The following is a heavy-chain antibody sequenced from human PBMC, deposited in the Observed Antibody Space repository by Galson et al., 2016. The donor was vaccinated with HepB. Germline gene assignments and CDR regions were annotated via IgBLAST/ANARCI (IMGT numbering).Heavy chain of an antibody. V-gene: IGHV5-10-1*01. CDR2: IDPSDSYT. J-gene: IGHJ3*02. Sequence: QSGAEVKKPGESLRISCKGSGYSFTTYWISWVRQMPGKGLEWMGRIDPSDSYTNYSPSFQGHVTIPADKSISTAYLQWSSLKASDSAMYYCARHIRGNYYGSESDNSPRAFDIWGQGTMVTVSS. CDR1: GYSFTTYW. CDR3: ARHIRGNYYGSESDNSPRAFDI. D-gene: IGHD3-10*01.